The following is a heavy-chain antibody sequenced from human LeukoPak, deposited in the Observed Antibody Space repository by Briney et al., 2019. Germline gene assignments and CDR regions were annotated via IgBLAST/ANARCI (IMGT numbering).Heavy chain of an antibody. CDR2: INPNSGGT. CDR1: GYTFTGYY. J-gene: IGHJ4*02. Sequence: ASVKVSCKASGYTFTGYYMHWVRQAPGQGLEWMGWINPNSGGTNCAQKFQGRVTMTRDTSISTAYMELSRLRSDDTAVYYCAREPSYEGADYWGQGTLVTVSS. D-gene: IGHD3-3*01. V-gene: IGHV1-2*02. CDR3: AREPSYEGADY.